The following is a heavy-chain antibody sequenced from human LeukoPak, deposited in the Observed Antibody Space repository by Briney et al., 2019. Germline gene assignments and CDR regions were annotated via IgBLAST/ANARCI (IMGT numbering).Heavy chain of an antibody. CDR2: INPNSGGT. Sequence: ASVKVSCKASGGTFSSYAMSWVRQAPGQGLEWMGWINPNSGGTNYAQKFQGRVTMTRDTSISTAYMELSRLRSDDTAVYYCASSGGMGSSGWYSDYWGQGTLVTVSS. D-gene: IGHD6-19*01. V-gene: IGHV1-2*02. CDR1: GGTFSSYA. CDR3: ASSGGMGSSGWYSDY. J-gene: IGHJ4*02.